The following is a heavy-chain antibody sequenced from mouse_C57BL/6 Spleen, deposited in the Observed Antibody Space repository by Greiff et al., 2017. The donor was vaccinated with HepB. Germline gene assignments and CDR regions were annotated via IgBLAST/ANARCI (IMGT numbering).Heavy chain of an antibody. CDR1: GFSLTSYA. CDR2: IWTGGGT. D-gene: IGHD1-1*01. Sequence: VMLVESGPGLVAPSQSLSITCTVSGFSLTSYAISWVRQPPGKGLEWLGVIWTGGGTNYNSALKSRLSISKDNSKSQVFLKMNSLQTDDTARYYCARNEGSGSSPWFAYWGQGTLVTVSA. V-gene: IGHV2-9-1*01. CDR3: ARNEGSGSSPWFAY. J-gene: IGHJ3*01.